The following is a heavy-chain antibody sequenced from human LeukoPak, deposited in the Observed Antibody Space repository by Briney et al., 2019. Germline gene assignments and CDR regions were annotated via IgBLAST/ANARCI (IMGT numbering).Heavy chain of an antibody. J-gene: IGHJ4*02. Sequence: GGSLRLSCVASGFIFSNFRMDWVRQAPGKGLEWISYITKTSTSMYYADSVKGRFTISRDNGKNSLFLQMNSLRDADTAVYYCATLAVAGNLDYWGQGTLVTVSS. CDR1: GFIFSNFR. V-gene: IGHV3-48*02. D-gene: IGHD6-19*01. CDR2: ITKTSTSM. CDR3: ATLAVAGNLDY.